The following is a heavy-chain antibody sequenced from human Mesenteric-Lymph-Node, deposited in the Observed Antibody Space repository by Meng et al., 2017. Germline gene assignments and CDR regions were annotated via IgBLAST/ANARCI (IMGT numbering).Heavy chain of an antibody. CDR3: AKGFNTGLFAPIDY. CDR1: GFIFRNYA. CDR2: SGDSGGRT. Sequence: GESLKISCAVSGFIFRNYAMTWVRQAPGKGLEWVAMLSDSGDSGGRTYYADSVKGRFTISRDTSKNILFLQMNSLRADDTALYYCAKGFNTGLFAPIDYWGQGTLVTVSS. J-gene: IGHJ4*02. D-gene: IGHD2-8*02. V-gene: IGHV3-23*01.